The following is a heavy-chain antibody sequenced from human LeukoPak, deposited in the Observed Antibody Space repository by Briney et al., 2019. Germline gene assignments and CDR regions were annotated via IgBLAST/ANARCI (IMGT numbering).Heavy chain of an antibody. J-gene: IGHJ4*02. D-gene: IGHD3-10*01. CDR3: AKDGYYGSGTYPDY. CDR2: ISYDGTNK. Sequence: PGGSLRLSCAASGCTFSSYGMNWVRQAPGKGLEWVAVISYDGTNKFYVDSLRGRFTISRDNSKNTLYLQMNRLRAEDTAVYYCAKDGYYGSGTYPDYWGQGTLVTVSS. V-gene: IGHV3-30*18. CDR1: GCTFSSYG.